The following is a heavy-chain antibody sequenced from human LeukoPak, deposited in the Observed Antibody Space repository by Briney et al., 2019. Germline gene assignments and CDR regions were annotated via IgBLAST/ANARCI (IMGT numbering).Heavy chain of an antibody. Sequence: GGSLRLSCVASGFTFDDYAMHWVRQAPGKGLEWVSGISWNSGSIAYADSVKGRFTISRDNAKNSLYLQMNSLRAEDTALYYCAKGPSYSSGWSAEYFQHWGQGTLVTVSS. J-gene: IGHJ1*01. CDR1: GFTFDDYA. V-gene: IGHV3-9*01. CDR3: AKGPSYSSGWSAEYFQH. CDR2: ISWNSGSI. D-gene: IGHD6-19*01.